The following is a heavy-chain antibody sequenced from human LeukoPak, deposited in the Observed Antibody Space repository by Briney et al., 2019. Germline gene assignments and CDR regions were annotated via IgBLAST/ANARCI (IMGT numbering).Heavy chain of an antibody. CDR3: ARVLSYYDSSGSYGDWYFDL. CDR1: GFTFSTYE. D-gene: IGHD3-22*01. V-gene: IGHV3-48*03. CDR2: IRSSYRPI. J-gene: IGHJ2*01. Sequence: PGRSLRLSCAASGFTFSTYEMNWVRQAPGKGLEWVSYIRSSYRPIYYADSVKGRFTISRDNAQNSLYLQMNSLRAEDTAVYYCARVLSYYDSSGSYGDWYFDLWGRGTLVTVS.